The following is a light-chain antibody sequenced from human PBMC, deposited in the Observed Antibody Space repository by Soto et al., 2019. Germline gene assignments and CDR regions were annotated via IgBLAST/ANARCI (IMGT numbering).Light chain of an antibody. V-gene: IGKV1-17*03. CDR3: LQYNSYPFT. J-gene: IGKJ4*01. CDR2: GAS. Sequence: DIQMTQSPSAMSASLGDRVTITCRASQGISNSIAWFQQKPGRVPKRLIYGASTLQSWAPSRFSGSASGAAFTLTISSLQPEDFATYYCLQYNSYPFTFGGGTKVDIK. CDR1: QGISNS.